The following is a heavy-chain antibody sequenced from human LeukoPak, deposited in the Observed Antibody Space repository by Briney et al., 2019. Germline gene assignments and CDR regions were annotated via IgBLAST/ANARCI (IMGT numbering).Heavy chain of an antibody. Sequence: SVKVSCKASGFTFTSSAVQWVRQARGQRLEWIGWIVVGSGNTNYAQKFQERVTITRDMSTSTAYMELSSLRSEDTAVYYCAADQYSGYDSFGYWGQGTLVTVS. J-gene: IGHJ4*02. D-gene: IGHD5-12*01. CDR2: IVVGSGNT. CDR1: GFTFTSSA. V-gene: IGHV1-58*01. CDR3: AADQYSGYDSFGY.